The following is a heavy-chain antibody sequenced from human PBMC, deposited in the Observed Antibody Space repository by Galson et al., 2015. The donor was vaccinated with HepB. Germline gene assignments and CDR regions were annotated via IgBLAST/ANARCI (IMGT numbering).Heavy chain of an antibody. CDR1: GFTFSSYS. V-gene: IGHV3-48*02. D-gene: IGHD2-15*01. J-gene: IGHJ4*02. CDR2: ISSTSNTI. CDR3: ARGFGSGWWLSDFDY. Sequence: SLRLSCAASGFTFSSYSMNWVRQAPGKGLEWFSYISSTSNTIYYADSVKGRFTISRDNAKNSLYLQMNSLRDEDTAVYYCARGFGSGWWLSDFDYWGQGTPVTVSS.